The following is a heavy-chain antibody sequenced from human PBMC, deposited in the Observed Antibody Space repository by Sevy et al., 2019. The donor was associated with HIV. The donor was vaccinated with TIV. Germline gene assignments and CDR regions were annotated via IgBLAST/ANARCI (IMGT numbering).Heavy chain of an antibody. CDR3: AREITLRRGSGWF. V-gene: IGHV3-48*03. Sequence: LSLTCAASGFIFSSYEMNWIRQAPGKGLEWVSYISSSGRTIYYAGSVRGRFTVSRDNAKNSLYLQMNSLRAEDTAVYYCAREITLRRGSGWFWGQGSLVTVSS. D-gene: IGHD6-19*01. J-gene: IGHJ4*02. CDR1: GFIFSSYE. CDR2: ISSSGRTI.